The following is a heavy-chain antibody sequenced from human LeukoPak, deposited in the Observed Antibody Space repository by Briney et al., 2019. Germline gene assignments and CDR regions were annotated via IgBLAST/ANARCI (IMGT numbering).Heavy chain of an antibody. CDR2: IKQDGSEK. V-gene: IGHV3-7*01. CDR3: AREGPHSGSWLEAFDI. CDR1: GFTFSSYW. J-gene: IGHJ3*02. D-gene: IGHD6-13*01. Sequence: GGSLRLSCAASGFTFSSYWMSWVRQAPGKGLEWVANIKQDGSEKYYVDSVKGRFTISRDNAKNSLYLQMNSLRAEDTAVYHCAREGPHSGSWLEAFDIWGPGTMVTVSS.